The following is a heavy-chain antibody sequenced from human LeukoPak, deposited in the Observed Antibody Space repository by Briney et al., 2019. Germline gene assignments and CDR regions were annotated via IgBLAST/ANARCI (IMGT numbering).Heavy chain of an antibody. CDR2: IYSGGGT. D-gene: IGHD3-22*01. Sequence: GGSLRLSCSASGFTVSSSYMNWVRQAPGKGLEWVSLIYSGGGTYYADSVKGRFTISRDNSKNTLYLQMNSLRAEDTAVYYCARNYYDSSAYYYFDYWGQGTLVTVSS. CDR3: ARNYYDSSAYYYFDY. V-gene: IGHV3-66*01. CDR1: GFTVSSSY. J-gene: IGHJ4*02.